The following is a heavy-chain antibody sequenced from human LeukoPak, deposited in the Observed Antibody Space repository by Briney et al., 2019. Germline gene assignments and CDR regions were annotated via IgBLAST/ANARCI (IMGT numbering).Heavy chain of an antibody. D-gene: IGHD6-6*01. Sequence: GGSLRLSCAASGFTFSSYSMNWVRQAPGKGLEWVSSISSISSYIYYADSVKGRFTISRDNAKNSLYLQMNSLRAEDTAVYYCARGDARLDAFDIWGQGTMVTVSS. CDR1: GFTFSSYS. CDR2: ISSISSYI. V-gene: IGHV3-21*04. J-gene: IGHJ3*02. CDR3: ARGDARLDAFDI.